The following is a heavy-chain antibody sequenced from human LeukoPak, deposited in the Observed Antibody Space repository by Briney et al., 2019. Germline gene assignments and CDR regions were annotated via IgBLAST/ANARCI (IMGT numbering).Heavy chain of an antibody. CDR2: IYYSGST. J-gene: IGHJ4*02. CDR3: ARGGGDSSGWYRGRGHYFDY. Sequence: SETLSLTCTVSGGSISSCYWSWIRQPPGKGLEWIGYIYYSGSTNYNPSLKSRVTISVDTSKNQFSLKLSSVTAADTAVYYCARGGGDSSGWYRGRGHYFDYWGQGTLVTVSS. CDR1: GGSISSCY. D-gene: IGHD6-19*01. V-gene: IGHV4-59*08.